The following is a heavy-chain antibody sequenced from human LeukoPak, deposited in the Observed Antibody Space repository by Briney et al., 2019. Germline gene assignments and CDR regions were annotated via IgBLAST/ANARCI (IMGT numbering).Heavy chain of an antibody. V-gene: IGHV3-66*01. CDR2: IYSGGST. Sequence: GGSLRLSCAASGFTVSSNYMSWVRQAPGKGLEWVSVIYSGGSTYYADSVKGRFTISRDNSKNTLYLQMNSLRAEDTAVYYCAREYYYDSSGYRVSDAFDIWGQGIMVTVSS. J-gene: IGHJ3*02. CDR3: AREYYYDSSGYRVSDAFDI. CDR1: GFTVSSNY. D-gene: IGHD3-22*01.